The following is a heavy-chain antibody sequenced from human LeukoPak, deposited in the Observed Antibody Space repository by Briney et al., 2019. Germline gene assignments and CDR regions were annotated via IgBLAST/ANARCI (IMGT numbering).Heavy chain of an antibody. CDR2: ISGSGGST. Sequence: GGSLRLSCAASGFTFSSYWMSWVRQAPGKGLEWVSAISGSGGSTYYADSVKGRFTISRDNSKNTLYLQMNSLRAEDTAVYYCAKMVLLWFGELSGPSYFDYWGQGTLVTVSS. CDR3: AKMVLLWFGELSGPSYFDY. D-gene: IGHD3-10*01. J-gene: IGHJ4*02. V-gene: IGHV3-23*01. CDR1: GFTFSSYW.